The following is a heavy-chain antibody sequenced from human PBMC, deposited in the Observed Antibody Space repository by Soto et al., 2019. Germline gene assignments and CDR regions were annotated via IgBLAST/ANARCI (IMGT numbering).Heavy chain of an antibody. Sequence: VQLVESGGGLVQPGGSLRLSCAASGFIFSSYAMHWVRQAPGKGLEYVSAISSNGDSTFYANSVKGRFTISRGNSKNTLYLQMGSLRVEDMAVYYCARLGSGLDYWGQGTLVTVSS. CDR3: ARLGSGLDY. D-gene: IGHD3-10*01. V-gene: IGHV3-64*01. CDR1: GFIFSSYA. J-gene: IGHJ4*02. CDR2: ISSNGDST.